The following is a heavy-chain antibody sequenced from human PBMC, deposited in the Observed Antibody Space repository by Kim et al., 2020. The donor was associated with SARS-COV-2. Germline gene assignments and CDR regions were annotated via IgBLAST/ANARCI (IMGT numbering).Heavy chain of an antibody. J-gene: IGHJ3*02. Sequence: SVKVSCKASGGTFSSYAISWVRQAPGQGLEWMGGIIPIFGTANYAQKFQGRVTITADESTSTAYMELSSLRSEDTAVYYCAGRGWDSRFKGIRLGELSPTEDDAFDIWGQGTMVTVSS. CDR1: GGTFSSYA. V-gene: IGHV1-69*13. D-gene: IGHD3-16*02. CDR3: AGRGWDSRFKGIRLGELSPTEDDAFDI. CDR2: IIPIFGTA.